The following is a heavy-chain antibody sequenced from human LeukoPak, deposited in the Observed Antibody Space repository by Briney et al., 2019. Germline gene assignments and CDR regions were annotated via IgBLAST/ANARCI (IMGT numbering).Heavy chain of an antibody. J-gene: IGHJ5*02. CDR1: GGSISSYY. V-gene: IGHV4-59*12. CDR2: IYYSGST. CDR3: ARSTYCSGGSCSHNWFDP. Sequence: SETLSLTCIVSGGSISSYYWSWIRQPPGKGLEWIGYIYYSGSTNYRPSLKSRVTISVDTSKNQFSLKLSSVTAADTAVYYCARSTYCSGGSCSHNWFDPWGQGTLVTVSS. D-gene: IGHD2-15*01.